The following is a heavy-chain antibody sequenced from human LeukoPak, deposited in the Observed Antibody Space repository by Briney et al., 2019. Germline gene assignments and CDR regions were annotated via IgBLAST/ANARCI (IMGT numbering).Heavy chain of an antibody. D-gene: IGHD1-26*01. J-gene: IGHJ5*02. CDR1: GYTLTYYY. CDR2: IYPKTGGT. CDR3: AGPWDQVGFDP. Sequence: ASVKVSCKASGYTLTYYYLHWVRQAPGQGLEWMGWIYPKTGGTSYAQKFQGRVTMTRDTSISTAYMELIGLRSDDTAVYYCAGPWDQVGFDPWGQGTLVSVSS. V-gene: IGHV1-2*02.